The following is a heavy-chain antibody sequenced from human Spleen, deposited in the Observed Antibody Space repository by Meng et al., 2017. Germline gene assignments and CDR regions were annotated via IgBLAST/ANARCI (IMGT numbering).Heavy chain of an antibody. V-gene: IGHV1-2*06. Sequence: ASVKVSCKASGYTFTSYGISWVRQAPGQGLEWMGRINPNSGDTSFAQKFQARVTMTGDTSISTAYMELSGLRSDDTAMYYCARDEDISAAGKLFGDYWGQGTLVTVSS. D-gene: IGHD6-25*01. CDR3: ARDEDISAAGKLFGDY. J-gene: IGHJ4*02. CDR2: INPNSGDT. CDR1: GYTFTSYG.